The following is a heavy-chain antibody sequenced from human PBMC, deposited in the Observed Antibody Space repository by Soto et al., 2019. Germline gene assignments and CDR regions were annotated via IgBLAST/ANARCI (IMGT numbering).Heavy chain of an antibody. J-gene: IGHJ6*02. CDR2: ILPDDADT. Sequence: GESLKISCKASGYSFTSYWIGWVRQTPGKGLEWMGIILPDDADTRYSPSFEGHVTISADRSTNTAFLHLRSLEASDTAMYYCARHPSRELYYYYGMDVWGQGTTVTVSS. V-gene: IGHV5-51*01. CDR3: ARHPSRELYYYYGMDV. CDR1: GYSFTSYW.